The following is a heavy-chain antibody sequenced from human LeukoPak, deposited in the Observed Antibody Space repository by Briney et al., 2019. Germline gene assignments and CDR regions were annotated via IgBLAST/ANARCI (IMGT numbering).Heavy chain of an antibody. CDR1: GFTFDDYA. Sequence: GGSLRLSXAASGFTFDDYAMHWVRQAPGKGLEWVSGISWNSGSIGYADSVKGRFTISRDNAKNSLYPQMNSLRAEDMALYYCAKAKRGYSYGFDYWGQGTLVTVSS. V-gene: IGHV3-9*03. J-gene: IGHJ4*02. CDR3: AKAKRGYSYGFDY. D-gene: IGHD5-18*01. CDR2: ISWNSGSI.